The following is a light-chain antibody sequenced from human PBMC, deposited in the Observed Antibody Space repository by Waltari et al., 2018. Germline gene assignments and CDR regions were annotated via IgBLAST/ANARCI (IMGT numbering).Light chain of an antibody. V-gene: IGLV2-23*01. CDR1: TSDVGSFKF. CDR3: CSYAGLNIWL. CDR2: EGY. Sequence: QPALTQPASVSGPPGQSITISWTGLTSDVGSFKFVSWYHQHPGKAPKLMIYEGYKRPSVVSNRCSGSKSGDTASLTISGLQAEDEADYYCCSYAGLNIWLFGGGTKLTGL. J-gene: IGLJ3*02.